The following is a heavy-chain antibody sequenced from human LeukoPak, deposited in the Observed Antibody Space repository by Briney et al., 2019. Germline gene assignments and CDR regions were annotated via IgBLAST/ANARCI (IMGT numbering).Heavy chain of an antibody. Sequence: ASVKVSCKASGYTFTGYYMHWVRQAPGPGLEWMGWISDNSGGKNYSQTFQGSVTMTRDTTISTAYMERTRQRPDDTAVYYCARDVCSSSWHGGLDYWGQGTLVTVSS. CDR3: ARDVCSSSWHGGLDY. J-gene: IGHJ4*02. D-gene: IGHD6-13*01. V-gene: IGHV1-2*02. CDR2: ISDNSGGK. CDR1: GYTFTGYY.